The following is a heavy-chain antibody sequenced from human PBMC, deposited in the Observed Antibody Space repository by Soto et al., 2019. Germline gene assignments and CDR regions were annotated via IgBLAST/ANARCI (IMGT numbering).Heavy chain of an antibody. Sequence: EVQVLESGGGLVQPGGSLRLSCAASGFSFRDYAMNWVRQAPGKGLEWVSGISARGETTYYADSVKGRFTISRDNSKNTLFLQMNTLRDDDTAVYYCARDGRLGGWPNFDYWGQGTLVTVSS. D-gene: IGHD6-19*01. V-gene: IGHV3-23*01. CDR2: ISARGETT. CDR1: GFSFRDYA. CDR3: ARDGRLGGWPNFDY. J-gene: IGHJ4*02.